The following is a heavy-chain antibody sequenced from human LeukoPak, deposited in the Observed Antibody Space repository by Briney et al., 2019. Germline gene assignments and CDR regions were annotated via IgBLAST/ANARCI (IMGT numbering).Heavy chain of an antibody. Sequence: PSETLSLTCSVSGAFIGNYYWSWIRQPAGKGLEWIGRIFISGSTNYNPSLKSRVTMSVDTSKNQFSLKLSSVTAADTAVYYCARSFLTGYYTLNYWGQGTLVTVSS. CDR2: IFISGST. D-gene: IGHD3-9*01. V-gene: IGHV4-4*07. J-gene: IGHJ4*02. CDR1: GAFIGNYY. CDR3: ARSFLTGYYTLNY.